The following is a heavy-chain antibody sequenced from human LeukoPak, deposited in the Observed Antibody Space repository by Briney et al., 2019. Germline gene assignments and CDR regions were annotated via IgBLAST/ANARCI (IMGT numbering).Heavy chain of an antibody. J-gene: IGHJ4*02. D-gene: IGHD6-13*01. CDR3: ARGGRSSWSTYYFDY. V-gene: IGHV3-21*01. CDR1: GFTFSSYS. Sequence: GGSLRLSCAASGFTFSSYSMNWVRQAPGKGLEWVSSISSSSSYIYYADSVKGRFTISRDNAKNSLYLQMNSLRAEDTAVYYCARGGRSSWSTYYFDYWGQGTLVTVSS. CDR2: ISSSSSYI.